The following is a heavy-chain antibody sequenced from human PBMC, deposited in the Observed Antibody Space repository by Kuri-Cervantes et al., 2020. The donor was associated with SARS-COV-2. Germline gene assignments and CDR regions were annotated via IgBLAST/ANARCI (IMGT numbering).Heavy chain of an antibody. CDR1: GDTFNSHT. CDR3: ARDDGGAAGQESIFDY. J-gene: IGHJ4*02. V-gene: IGHV1-69*13. D-gene: IGHD6-13*01. CDR2: IVPIFGTP. Sequence: SVKVSCKASGDTFNSHTINWVRQAPGQGLEWMGGIVPIFGTPDYAQKFQGRVTITADTSIAYMELFSLGSDDTAVYYCARDDGGAAGQESIFDYWGQGTLVTVSS.